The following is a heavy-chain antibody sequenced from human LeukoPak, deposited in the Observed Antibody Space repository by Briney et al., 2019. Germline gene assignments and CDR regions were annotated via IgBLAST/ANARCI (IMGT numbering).Heavy chain of an antibody. V-gene: IGHV3-48*01. CDR1: GITFSSYS. CDR3: ARGVVVVVAATSNWFDP. Sequence: GGSLRLSCAASGITFSSYSMNWVRQAPGKGLEWVSYISSSSSTIYYADSVKGRFTISRDNSKNTLYLQTNSLRAEDTAVYYCARGVVVVVAATSNWFDPWGQGTLVTVSS. D-gene: IGHD2-15*01. J-gene: IGHJ5*02. CDR2: ISSSSSTI.